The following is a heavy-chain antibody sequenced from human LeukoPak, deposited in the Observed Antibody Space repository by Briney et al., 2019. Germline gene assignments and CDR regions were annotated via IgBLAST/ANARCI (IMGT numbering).Heavy chain of an antibody. J-gene: IGHJ4*02. D-gene: IGHD5-18*01. Sequence: PGRSLRLSCAASGFTFSSYAMHWVRQAPGKGLEWVAVISYDGSNKYYADSVKGRFTISRDNSKNTLYLQMNSLRAEDTAVYYCARDARGGYSYGSGTFDYWGQGTLVTVSS. CDR1: GFTFSSYA. V-gene: IGHV3-30-3*01. CDR2: ISYDGSNK. CDR3: ARDARGGYSYGSGTFDY.